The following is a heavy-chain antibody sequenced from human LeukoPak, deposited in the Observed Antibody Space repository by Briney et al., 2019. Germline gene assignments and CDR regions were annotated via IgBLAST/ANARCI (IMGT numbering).Heavy chain of an antibody. CDR2: ISGSGGST. J-gene: IGHJ3*02. CDR1: GFTFSSYA. CDR3: ARKFWARSYYDVFDI. V-gene: IGHV3-23*01. Sequence: GGSLRLSCAASGFTFSSYAMSWVHQAPGKGLESLSAISGSGGSTYYADSVKGRFTISRDNSKRPLYIQMNSLRAEDTAVYYCARKFWARSYYDVFDIWGRGTMVTVSS. D-gene: IGHD3-10*01.